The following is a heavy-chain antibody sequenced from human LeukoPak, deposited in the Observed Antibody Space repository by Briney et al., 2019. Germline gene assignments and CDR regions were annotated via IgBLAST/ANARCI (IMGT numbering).Heavy chain of an antibody. CDR3: VKGRRASIYSYGELFDY. CDR1: GFTFSSYG. V-gene: IGHV3-64D*06. D-gene: IGHD5-18*01. Sequence: GGSLRLSCAASGFTFSSYGMHWVRQAPGKGLEYVSAISSNGGSTYYADSVKGRFTISRDNSKNTLYLQMSSLRAEDTAVYYCVKGRRASIYSYGELFDYWGQGTLVTVSS. CDR2: ISSNGGST. J-gene: IGHJ4*02.